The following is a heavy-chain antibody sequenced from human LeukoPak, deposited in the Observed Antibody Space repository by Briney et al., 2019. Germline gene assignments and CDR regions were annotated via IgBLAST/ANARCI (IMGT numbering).Heavy chain of an antibody. CDR2: ISDIGRT. Sequence: SETLSLTCTVSGGSINNYYWTWIRQAPGKGLEWIGYISDIGRTNYNPSLKSRVTISVDTSKNQFSLKLTSVTAADTAVYYCARVDPDSSSTLEVFDYWGQGTLATVSS. J-gene: IGHJ4*02. D-gene: IGHD6-6*01. CDR3: ARVDPDSSSTLEVFDY. V-gene: IGHV4-59*01. CDR1: GGSINNYY.